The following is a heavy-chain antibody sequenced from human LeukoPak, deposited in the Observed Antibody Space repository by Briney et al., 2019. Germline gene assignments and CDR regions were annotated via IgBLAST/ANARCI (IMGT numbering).Heavy chain of an antibody. CDR1: GFTFTAFW. Sequence: GGSLRLSCAASGFTFTAFWMHWVRQAPGKGLMWVSRINNDGSDAIYADPVKGRFTISRDNAQNTLYLQMNSLRDEDTAVYYCARGGYSHGFDIWGQGTMVTVSS. J-gene: IGHJ3*02. V-gene: IGHV3-74*01. CDR3: ARGGYSHGFDI. CDR2: INNDGSDA. D-gene: IGHD5-18*01.